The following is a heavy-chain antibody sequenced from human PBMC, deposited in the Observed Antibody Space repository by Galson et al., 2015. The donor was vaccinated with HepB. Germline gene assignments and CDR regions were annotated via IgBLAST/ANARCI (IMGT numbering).Heavy chain of an antibody. V-gene: IGHV1-46*01. Sequence: SVKVSCKASGYTFTSYYMHWVRQAPGQGLEWMGIINPSGGSTSYAQKFQGRVTMTRDTSTSTVYMELSSLRSEDTAVYYCARVWETRLSWPEYFQHWGQGTLVTVSS. CDR2: INPSGGST. D-gene: IGHD1-26*01. CDR3: ARVWETRLSWPEYFQH. J-gene: IGHJ1*01. CDR1: GYTFTSYY.